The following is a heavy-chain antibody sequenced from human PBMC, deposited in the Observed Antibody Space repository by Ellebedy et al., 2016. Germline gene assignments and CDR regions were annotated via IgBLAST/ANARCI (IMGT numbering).Heavy chain of an antibody. CDR1: GFTVSSNY. D-gene: IGHD1-20*01. Sequence: GESLKISCAASGFTVSSNYMSWVRQAPGKGLEWVSVIYNGGSTFYADSVKGRFTISRDNSKNTLYLQMNSLRVEDTAVFYCARHGDNWNDRFSFDIWGQGTMVTVSS. CDR3: ARHGDNWNDRFSFDI. V-gene: IGHV3-53*01. CDR2: IYNGGST. J-gene: IGHJ3*02.